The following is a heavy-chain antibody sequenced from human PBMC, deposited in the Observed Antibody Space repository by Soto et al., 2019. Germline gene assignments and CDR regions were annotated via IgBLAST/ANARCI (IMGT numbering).Heavy chain of an antibody. Sequence: ASVKVSCKASGYTFPSHYMNWVRQAPGQGLEWMGVINPSGGSTNYAQKFQGRVIMTRDTSTSTVYMELSRLRSEDTAVYYCARVSAVTGTNWGQGTLVTVSS. V-gene: IGHV1-46*01. CDR3: ARVSAVTGTN. D-gene: IGHD6-19*01. CDR2: INPSGGST. J-gene: IGHJ4*02. CDR1: GYTFPSHY.